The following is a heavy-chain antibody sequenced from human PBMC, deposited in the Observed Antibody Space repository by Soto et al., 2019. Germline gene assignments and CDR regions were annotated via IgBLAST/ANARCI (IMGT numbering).Heavy chain of an antibody. CDR3: AKDRAWGYSSSWYGFYYHGMDV. D-gene: IGHD6-13*01. CDR2: ISGSGGST. J-gene: IGHJ6*02. Sequence: GSLRLSCAASGFTFSSYAMSWVRQAPGKGLEWVSAISGSGGSTYYADSVKGRFTISRDNSKNTLYLQMNSLRAEDTAVYYCAKDRAWGYSSSWYGFYYHGMDVWGQGTTVTVSS. V-gene: IGHV3-23*01. CDR1: GFTFSSYA.